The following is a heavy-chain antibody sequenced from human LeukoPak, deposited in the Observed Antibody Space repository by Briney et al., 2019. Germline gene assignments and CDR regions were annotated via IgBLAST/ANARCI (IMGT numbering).Heavy chain of an antibody. CDR2: IYYSGST. CDR1: GGSISSSSYY. Sequence: SETLSLTCTVSGGSISSSSYYWGWIRQPPGKGLEWIVSIYYSGSTYYNPSLKSRVTISVDTSKNQFSLKLSSVTAADTAVYYCVRDPHKAAAGMFDYWGQGTLVTVSS. CDR3: VRDPHKAAAGMFDY. V-gene: IGHV4-39*07. D-gene: IGHD6-13*01. J-gene: IGHJ4*02.